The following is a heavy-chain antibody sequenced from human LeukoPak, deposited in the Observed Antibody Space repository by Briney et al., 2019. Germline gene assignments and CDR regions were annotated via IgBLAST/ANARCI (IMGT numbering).Heavy chain of an antibody. V-gene: IGHV1-18*01. CDR1: GYTFTSYG. CDR2: ISAYNGNT. CDR3: ARVQGHYDFWSGDYYFDY. D-gene: IGHD3-3*01. J-gene: IGHJ4*02. Sequence: GASVKVSCKASGYTFTSYGISWVRQAPGQGLEWMGWISAYNGNTNYAQKLQGRVTMTTDTSTSTAYMELRSLRSDDTAVYYCARVQGHYDFWSGDYYFDYWGQGTLVTVSS.